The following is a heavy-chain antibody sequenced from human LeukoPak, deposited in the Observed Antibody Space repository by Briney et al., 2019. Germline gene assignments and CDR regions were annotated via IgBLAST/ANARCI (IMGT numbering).Heavy chain of an antibody. D-gene: IGHD5-18*01. Sequence: PSETLSLTCAVSGGSISSGGYSWSWIRQPPGKGLEWIGYIYHSGSTYYNPSLKSRVIISVDTSKNQFSLKLSSVTAADTAVYYCARDYQRGYSYGYSPAYNWFDPWGQGTLVTVSS. V-gene: IGHV4-30-2*01. CDR3: ARDYQRGYSYGYSPAYNWFDP. CDR1: GGSISSGGYS. CDR2: IYHSGST. J-gene: IGHJ5*02.